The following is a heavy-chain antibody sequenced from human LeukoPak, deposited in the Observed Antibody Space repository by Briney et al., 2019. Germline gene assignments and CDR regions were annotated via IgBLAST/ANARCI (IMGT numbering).Heavy chain of an antibody. Sequence: GGSLRLSCAASGFTFSSYAMSWVRQAPGKGLVWVSRINNDGSSTSCADSVKGRFTISRDNAKNTLYLQMNSLRAEDTAVYYCARDRYSGYAGWGQGTLVTVSS. CDR1: GFTFSSYA. CDR2: INNDGSST. D-gene: IGHD5-12*01. V-gene: IGHV3-74*01. J-gene: IGHJ4*02. CDR3: ARDRYSGYAG.